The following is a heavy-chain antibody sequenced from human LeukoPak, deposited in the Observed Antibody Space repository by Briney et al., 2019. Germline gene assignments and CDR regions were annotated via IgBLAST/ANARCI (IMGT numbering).Heavy chain of an antibody. CDR2: IYYSGNS. CDR1: GGSISSYY. Sequence: PSETLSLTCTVSGGSISSYYCSWIRQPPGKGLWWIGYIYYSGNSNYNPSLNSLVTISVDTSKNQFSLRLSSVTAADTAIYYCPRDLGYCSTASCYAWFDPWGQGTLVTVSS. J-gene: IGHJ5*02. V-gene: IGHV4-59*01. D-gene: IGHD2-2*01. CDR3: PRDLGYCSTASCYAWFDP.